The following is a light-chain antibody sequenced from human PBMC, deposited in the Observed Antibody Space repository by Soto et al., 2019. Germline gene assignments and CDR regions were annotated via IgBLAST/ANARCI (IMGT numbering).Light chain of an antibody. J-gene: IGLJ2*01. CDR1: SSDVGGYNY. V-gene: IGLV2-8*01. Sequence: QSVLTQPPSASGSPGQSVTISCTGTSSDVGGYNYVSWYQQHPGKVPKLMIYEVSKRPSGVPDRFSGSKSGNTASLTVSGLQAEDEADYYCSSYAGSNNVVFGGGTQLTVL. CDR3: SSYAGSNNVV. CDR2: EVS.